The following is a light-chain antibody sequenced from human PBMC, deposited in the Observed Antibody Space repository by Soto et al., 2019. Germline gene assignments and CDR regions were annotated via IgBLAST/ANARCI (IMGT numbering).Light chain of an antibody. CDR2: WAS. V-gene: IGKV4-1*01. Sequence: DIVMTQSPDSLAVSLGGRATINCKSSQSVLYSSNNKNYLAWYQQKPGQPPKLLIYWASTRESGVPERFSGSGSGTDFTLTISSLQAEDVAIYYCQQYYSTPPTFGQGTKLEIK. CDR3: QQYYSTPPT. CDR1: QSVLYSSNNKNY. J-gene: IGKJ2*01.